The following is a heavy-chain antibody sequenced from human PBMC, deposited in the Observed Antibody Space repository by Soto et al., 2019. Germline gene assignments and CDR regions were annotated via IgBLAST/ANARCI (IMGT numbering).Heavy chain of an antibody. CDR1: GGTFSSYA. Sequence: QVQLVQSGAEVKKPGSSVKVSCKASGGTFSSYAISWVRQAPGQGLEWMGGIIPIFGTANYAQKFQGRVTITADESTSTAYMELSSLRSEDTAVYYCARGGITMVRGVIINSDYYYYYGMDVWGQGTTVTVSS. CDR3: ARGGITMVRGVIINSDYYYYYGMDV. D-gene: IGHD3-10*01. V-gene: IGHV1-69*01. J-gene: IGHJ6*02. CDR2: IIPIFGTA.